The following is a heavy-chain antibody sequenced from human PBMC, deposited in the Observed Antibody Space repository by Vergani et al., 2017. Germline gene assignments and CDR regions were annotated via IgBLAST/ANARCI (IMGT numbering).Heavy chain of an antibody. CDR1: GFTFSSYA. Sequence: EVQLLESGGGLVQPGGSLRLSCAASGFTFSSYAMSWVRQAPGQGLEWVSAISGSGGSTYYADSVKGRFTISRDNSKNTLYLQMNSLRAEDTAVYYCAKSGTGYYSGDYWGQGTLVTVSS. V-gene: IGHV3-23*01. J-gene: IGHJ4*02. D-gene: IGHD3/OR15-3a*01. CDR2: ISGSGGST. CDR3: AKSGTGYYSGDY.